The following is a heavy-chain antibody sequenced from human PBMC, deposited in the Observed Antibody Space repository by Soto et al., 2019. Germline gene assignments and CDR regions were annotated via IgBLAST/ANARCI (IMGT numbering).Heavy chain of an antibody. D-gene: IGHD5-18*01. J-gene: IGHJ6*02. CDR1: GYSFTTYW. CDR2: IYPGDSDT. Sequence: PGESLKISCKGFGYSFTTYWIGWVRQMPGKGLEWMGIIYPGDSDTRYSPSFQGQVTISADKSISTAYLQWSSLKASDTAMYYCARHWGHSYGSNGMDVWGQGTTVTVSS. CDR3: ARHWGHSYGSNGMDV. V-gene: IGHV5-51*01.